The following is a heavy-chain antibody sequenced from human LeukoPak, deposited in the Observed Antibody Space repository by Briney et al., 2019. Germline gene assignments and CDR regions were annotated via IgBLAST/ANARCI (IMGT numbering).Heavy chain of an antibody. CDR3: ARTTYGVLRFLEWLSAFDY. J-gene: IGHJ4*02. Sequence: ASVKVSCKASGYTFTSYGISWVRQAPGQGLEWMGWISAYNGNTNYAQKLQGRVTMTTDTSTSTAYMELRSPRSDDTAVYYCARTTYGVLRFLEWLSAFDYWGQGTLVTVSS. V-gene: IGHV1-18*01. CDR2: ISAYNGNT. CDR1: GYTFTSYG. D-gene: IGHD3-3*01.